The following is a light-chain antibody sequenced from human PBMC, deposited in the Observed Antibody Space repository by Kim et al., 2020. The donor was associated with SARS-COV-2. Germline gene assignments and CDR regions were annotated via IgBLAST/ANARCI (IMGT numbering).Light chain of an antibody. CDR1: RHDVGGYNY. CDR3: SSWASTTSYV. CDR2: DVH. Sequence: GQSITISCTGTRHDVGGYNYVSWYQQHPGKAPKLMIYDVHNRPTGVSERFSGSKSGNTASLTISGLQAEDEADYYCSSWASTTSYVFGTGTTVTVL. J-gene: IGLJ1*01. V-gene: IGLV2-14*03.